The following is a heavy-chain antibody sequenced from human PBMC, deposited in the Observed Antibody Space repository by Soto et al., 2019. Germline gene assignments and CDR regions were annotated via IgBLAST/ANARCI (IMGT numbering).Heavy chain of an antibody. CDR3: ASRYYGSGTLGY. CDR2: LSYDGSNK. Sequence: QVQMVESGGGVVQPGRSLRLSCAASGFTFSSYAMHWVRQAPGKGLEWLAVLSYDGSNKYYADSVKGRFTISRDNSKNTLYLQMNSLRAEDTAVYYCASRYYGSGTLGYWGQGTLVTVSS. CDR1: GFTFSSYA. D-gene: IGHD3-10*01. V-gene: IGHV3-30-3*01. J-gene: IGHJ4*02.